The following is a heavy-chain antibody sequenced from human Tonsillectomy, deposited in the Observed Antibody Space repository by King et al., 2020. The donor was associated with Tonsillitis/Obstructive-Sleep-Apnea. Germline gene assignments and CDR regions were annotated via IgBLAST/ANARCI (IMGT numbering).Heavy chain of an antibody. J-gene: IGHJ3*01. D-gene: IGHD4-17*01. CDR2: LSYDGSNK. CDR1: GFTFRTYA. CDR3: AREKGKDDYGDYCDVFDL. V-gene: IGHV3-30*04. Sequence: VQLVESGGGVVQPGRSRRLSCAASGFTFRTYAMYWIRQAPGKGLEWVATLSYDGSNKYYADSVKGRFTSSRDNSKNTLYLQMNSLRGEDTAVYYCAREKGKDDYGDYCDVFDLWGQGTMVTVSS.